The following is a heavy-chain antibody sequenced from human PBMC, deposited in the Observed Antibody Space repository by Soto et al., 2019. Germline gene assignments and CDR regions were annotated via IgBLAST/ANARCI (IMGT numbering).Heavy chain of an antibody. Sequence: AETLSLTCAVYGGSFSGYYWSWIRQPPGKGLEWIGEINHSGSTNYNPSLKSRVTISVDTSKNQFSLKLSSVTAADTAVYYCAREGGATPETSSSWRKSFDIWGQGTMVTVSS. J-gene: IGHJ3*02. V-gene: IGHV4-34*01. CDR2: INHSGST. D-gene: IGHD1-26*01. CDR3: AREGGATPETSSSWRKSFDI. CDR1: GGSFSGYY.